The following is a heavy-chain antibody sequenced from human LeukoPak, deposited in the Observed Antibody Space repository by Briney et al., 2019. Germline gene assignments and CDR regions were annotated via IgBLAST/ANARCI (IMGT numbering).Heavy chain of an antibody. CDR3: AREALSRFDP. J-gene: IGHJ5*02. CDR2: IYYSGST. V-gene: IGHV4-59*01. CDR1: GGSISSYY. Sequence: PSETLSLTCTVSGGSISSYYWSWIRQPPGKGLEWIGYIYYSGSTNYNPSLKSRVTISVDTSKDQFSLKLSSVTAADTAVYYCAREALSRFDPWGQGTLVTVSS.